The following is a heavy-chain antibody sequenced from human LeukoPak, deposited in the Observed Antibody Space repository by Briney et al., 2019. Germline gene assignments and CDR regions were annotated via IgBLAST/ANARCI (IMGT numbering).Heavy chain of an antibody. CDR3: ARDSGNYYFDY. CDR2: ISTSSSII. Sequence: GGSLRLSCAASGFTFSSYSMNWVRQAPGKGLEWVSYISTSSSIIYYADSVKGRFTISRDNAKNSLHLQVNSLRAEDTAMYYCARDSGNYYFDYWGQGTLVTVSS. D-gene: IGHD1-26*01. CDR1: GFTFSSYS. J-gene: IGHJ4*02. V-gene: IGHV3-48*04.